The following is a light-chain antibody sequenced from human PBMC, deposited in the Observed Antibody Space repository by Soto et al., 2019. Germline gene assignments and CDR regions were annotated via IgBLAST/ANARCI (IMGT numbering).Light chain of an antibody. CDR1: SSDVGGYNF. J-gene: IGLJ2*01. CDR2: EVT. V-gene: IGLV2-14*01. CDR3: SSYAGSNNVV. Sequence: QSVLTQPASVSGSPGQSITISCTGTSSDVGGYNFVSWYRHHPGNAPKLMIYEVTNRPSGVSNRFSGSKSGNTASLTISGLQAEDEADYYCSSYAGSNNVVFGGGTKLTVL.